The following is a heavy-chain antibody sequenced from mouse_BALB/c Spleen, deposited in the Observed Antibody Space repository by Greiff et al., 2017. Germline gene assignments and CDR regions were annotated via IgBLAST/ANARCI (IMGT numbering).Heavy chain of an antibody. CDR2: IDPENGNT. D-gene: IGHD2-1*01. Sequence: EVQLQQSGAELVKPGASVKLSCTASGFNIKDYYMHWVKQRPEQGLEWIGWIDPENGNTIYDPKFQGKASITADTSSNTAYLQLSSLTSEDTAVYYCARGTHGNPVAYWGQGTLVTVSA. J-gene: IGHJ3*01. V-gene: IGHV14-1*02. CDR3: ARGTHGNPVAY. CDR1: GFNIKDYY.